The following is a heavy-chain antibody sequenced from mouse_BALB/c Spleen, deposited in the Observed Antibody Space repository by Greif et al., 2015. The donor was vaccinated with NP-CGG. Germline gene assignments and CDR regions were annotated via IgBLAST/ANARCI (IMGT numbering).Heavy chain of an antibody. CDR3: ARGDTTVAPDY. D-gene: IGHD1-1*01. J-gene: IGHJ2*01. V-gene: IGHV1S137*01. CDR2: ISTYYGDA. Sequence: QVQLQQSGAELVRPGVSVKISCKGSGYTFTDYAMHWVKQSHAKSLEWIGVISTYYGDASYNQKFKGKATMTVDKSSSTAYMELARLTSEDSAIYYCARGDTTVAPDYWGQGTTLTVSS. CDR1: GYTFTDYA.